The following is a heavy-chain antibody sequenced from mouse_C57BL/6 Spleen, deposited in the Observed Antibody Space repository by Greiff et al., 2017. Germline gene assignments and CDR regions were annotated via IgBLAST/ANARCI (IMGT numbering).Heavy chain of an antibody. CDR2: IYPGDGDT. V-gene: IGHV1-80*01. Sequence: VQLQQSGAELVKPGASVKISCTASGYAFSSYWMNWVKQRPGKGLEWIGQIYPGDGDTNYNGKFTGKATLTADKSSSTAYMQLSSLTSEDSAVYFCARGYGNYPYYARDYWGQGTSVTVSS. J-gene: IGHJ4*01. CDR3: ARGYGNYPYYARDY. CDR1: GYAFSSYW. D-gene: IGHD2-1*01.